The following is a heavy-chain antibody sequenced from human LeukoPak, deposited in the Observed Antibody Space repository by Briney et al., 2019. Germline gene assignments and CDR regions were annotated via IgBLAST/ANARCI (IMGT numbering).Heavy chain of an antibody. CDR3: ARSTAGSGSYNGPGYNWFDP. V-gene: IGHV4-39*01. D-gene: IGHD3-10*01. CDR2: IYYSGST. Sequence: PSETLFLTCTVSGGSISSSSYYWGWIRQPPGKGLEWIGSIYYSGSTYYNPSLQSRVTISVDTSKNQFSLKLSTVTAADTAVYYCARSTAGSGSYNGPGYNWFDPWGQGTLVTVSS. CDR1: GGSISSSSYY. J-gene: IGHJ5*02.